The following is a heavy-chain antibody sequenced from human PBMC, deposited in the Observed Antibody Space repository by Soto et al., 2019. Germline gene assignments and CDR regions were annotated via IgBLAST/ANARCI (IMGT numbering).Heavy chain of an antibody. J-gene: IGHJ5*02. CDR3: ARGPDSSSWYINWFDP. Sequence: ASGEGSCKASGYTFTSYYMHWVRQAPGQGLEWMGIINPSGGSTSYAQKFQGRVTMTRDTSTSTVYMELSSLRSEDTAMYYCARGPDSSSWYINWFDPWGQGTLVTVSS. CDR2: INPSGGST. D-gene: IGHD6-13*01. V-gene: IGHV1-46*03. CDR1: GYTFTSYY.